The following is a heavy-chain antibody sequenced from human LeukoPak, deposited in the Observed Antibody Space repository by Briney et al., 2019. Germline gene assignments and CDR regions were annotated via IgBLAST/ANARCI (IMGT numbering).Heavy chain of an antibody. CDR1: GGSMRGQY. D-gene: IGHD6-19*01. CDR2: IHYSGST. V-gene: IGHV4-59*11. Sequence: TSETLSLTCTVSGGSMRGQYWSWMRQAPGKGLEWIGYIHYSGSTNYNPSLKSRVTISIDTSKNQFSLNLSSVTAADTAVYYCARGALRGIAVAGSFDYWGQGTLVTVSS. CDR3: ARGALRGIAVAGSFDY. J-gene: IGHJ4*02.